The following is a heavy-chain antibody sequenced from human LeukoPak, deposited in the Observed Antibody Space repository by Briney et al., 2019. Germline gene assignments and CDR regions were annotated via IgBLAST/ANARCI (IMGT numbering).Heavy chain of an antibody. J-gene: IGHJ4*02. D-gene: IGHD1-26*01. CDR2: IIPIFGTA. CDR3: ARSEVGATENALDY. Sequence: SVKVSCKASGGTFSSYAISWVRQAPGQGLEWMGGIIPIFGTANCAQKFQGRVTITADESTSTAYMELSSLRSEDTAVYYCARSEVGATENALDYWGQGTLVTVSS. CDR1: GGTFSSYA. V-gene: IGHV1-69*13.